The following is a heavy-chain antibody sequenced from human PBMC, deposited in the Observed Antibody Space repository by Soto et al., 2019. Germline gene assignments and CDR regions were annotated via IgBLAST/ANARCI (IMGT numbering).Heavy chain of an antibody. Sequence: EVQLLESGGGWVQPGGSVRLSCAASGLTFANYAMSWVRQAPGKGLEWVSAISGDSGRTYYADSVKGRSTISRDNSKNTLYLQMNTLRAEDTAVYYCAVTPNCGRDCSAASYWYFDIWGRGTLVTVSS. CDR2: ISGDSGRT. CDR3: AVTPNCGRDCSAASYWYFDI. D-gene: IGHD2-21*02. V-gene: IGHV3-23*01. J-gene: IGHJ2*01. CDR1: GLTFANYA.